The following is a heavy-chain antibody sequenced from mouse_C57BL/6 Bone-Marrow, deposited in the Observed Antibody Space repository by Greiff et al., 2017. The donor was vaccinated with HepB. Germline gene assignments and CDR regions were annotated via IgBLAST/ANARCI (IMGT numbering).Heavy chain of an antibody. CDR3: ARPAYYGNSYAIDY. V-gene: IGHV1-81*01. J-gene: IGHJ4*01. D-gene: IGHD2-10*01. CDR1: GYTFTSYG. CDR2: IYPRSGNT. Sequence: QVQLQQSGAELARPGASVKLSCKASGYTFTSYGISWVKQRTGQGLEWIGEIYPRSGNTYYNEKLKGKATLTADKSSSTAYMELRSLTSEDSAVYFCARPAYYGNSYAIDYWGQGTSVTVSS.